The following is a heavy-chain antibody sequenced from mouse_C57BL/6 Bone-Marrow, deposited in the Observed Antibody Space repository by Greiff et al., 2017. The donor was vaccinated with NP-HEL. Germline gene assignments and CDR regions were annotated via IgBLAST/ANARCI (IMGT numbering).Heavy chain of an antibody. J-gene: IGHJ1*03. CDR3: ARRGPYCYFDV. CDR1: GYTFTSYW. CDR2: IDPNSGGT. V-gene: IGHV1-72*01. Sequence: QVQLKQPGAELVKPGASVKLSCKASGYTFTSYWMHWVKQRPGRGLEWIGRIDPNSGGTKYNEKFKSKATLTVDKPSSTAYMQLSSLTSEDSAVYDCARRGPYCYFDVWGTGTTVTVSS.